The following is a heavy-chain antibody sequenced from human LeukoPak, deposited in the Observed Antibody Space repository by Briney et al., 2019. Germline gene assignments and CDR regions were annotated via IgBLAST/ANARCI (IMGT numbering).Heavy chain of an antibody. Sequence: PGGSLRLSCAASGFTFSSYNMNWVRQAPGKGLEWVSYISSRSSTIYYADSVKGRFTISRDNSKNTLYLQMNSLRAEDTAVYYCAKSAALYYFDYWGQGTLVTVSS. CDR2: ISSRSSTI. J-gene: IGHJ4*02. CDR1: GFTFSSYN. D-gene: IGHD6-13*01. V-gene: IGHV3-48*01. CDR3: AKSAALYYFDY.